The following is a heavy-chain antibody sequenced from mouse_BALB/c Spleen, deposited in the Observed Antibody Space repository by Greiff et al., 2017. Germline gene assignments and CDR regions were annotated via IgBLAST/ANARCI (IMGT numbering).Heavy chain of an antibody. J-gene: IGHJ4*01. V-gene: IGHV5-6*01. D-gene: IGHD2-1*01. CDR3: ARQNYGNDYYAMDY. CDR2: ISSGGSYT. CDR1: GFTFSSYG. Sequence: EVQLVESGGDLVKPGGSLKLSCAASGFTFSSYGMSWVRQTPDKRLEWVATISSGGSYTYYPDSVKGRFTISRDNAKNTLYLQMSSLKSEDTAMYYCARQNYGNDYYAMDYWGQGTSVTVSS.